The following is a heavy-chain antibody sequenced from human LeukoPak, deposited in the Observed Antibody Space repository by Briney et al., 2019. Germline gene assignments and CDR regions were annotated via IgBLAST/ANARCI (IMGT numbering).Heavy chain of an antibody. Sequence: GASVKVSCKASGGTFSSYAISWVRQAPGQGLEWMGGIIPIFGTANYAQKFQGRVTITTDESTSTAYMELSSLRSEDTAVYYRATDGLGSGSYYNYWGQGTLVTVSS. CDR3: ATDGLGSGSYYNY. CDR2: IIPIFGTA. CDR1: GGTFSSYA. D-gene: IGHD1-26*01. J-gene: IGHJ4*02. V-gene: IGHV1-69*05.